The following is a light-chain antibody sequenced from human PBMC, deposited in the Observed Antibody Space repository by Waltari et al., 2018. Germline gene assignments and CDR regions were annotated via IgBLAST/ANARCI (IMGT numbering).Light chain of an antibody. CDR2: VNSDGSH. V-gene: IGLV4-69*01. CDR1: SGYSSNV. J-gene: IGLJ3*02. Sequence: LVLTQSPSASASLGASVKLTCTLSSGYSSNVIAWLQQPPGKGPWYLMKVNSDGSHRKGDDIPDRFSASNAGTECYLTISSLQSEDEADYYCQTGGHGTWVFGGGTKLTVL. CDR3: QTGGHGTWV.